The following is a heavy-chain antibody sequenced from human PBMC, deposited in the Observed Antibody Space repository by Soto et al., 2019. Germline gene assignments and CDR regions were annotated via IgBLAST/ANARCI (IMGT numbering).Heavy chain of an antibody. CDR3: AREIVRQLKPRSYYYGMVV. CDR2: ISSSSSYI. Sequence: PGGSLRLSCAASGFTFSSYSMNWVRQAPGKGLEWVSSISSSSSYIYYADSVKGRFTISRDNAKNSLYLQMNSLRAEDTAVYYCAREIVRQLKPRSYYYGMVVWCQGTTVTGSS. J-gene: IGHJ6*02. CDR1: GFTFSSYS. V-gene: IGHV3-21*01. D-gene: IGHD2-2*01.